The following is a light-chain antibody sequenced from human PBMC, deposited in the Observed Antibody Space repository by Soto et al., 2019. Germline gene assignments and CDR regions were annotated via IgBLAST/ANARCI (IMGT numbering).Light chain of an antibody. CDR2: GIS. Sequence: IVLTQSPGTLSLSPGERATLFCRASQSVTSNYFAWYQQKPGQAPRLLIYGISDRATGFPDRFSGSGSGTDFTLTISRLEPEDFAVYYCQQYGNSRTFGQGTKVDI. CDR3: QQYGNSRT. V-gene: IGKV3-20*01. CDR1: QSVTSNY. J-gene: IGKJ1*01.